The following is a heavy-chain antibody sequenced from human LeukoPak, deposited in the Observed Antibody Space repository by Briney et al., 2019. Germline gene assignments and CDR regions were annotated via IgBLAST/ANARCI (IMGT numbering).Heavy chain of an antibody. CDR2: ISYDGSNK. J-gene: IGHJ4*02. CDR1: GFTFSSYV. D-gene: IGHD2-15*01. CDR3: AKVRTQYCSSGNCFNYYFEY. Sequence: GGSLRLSCAASGFTFSSYVMHWVRQAPGKGLEWVAVISYDGSNKQYADSVKGRFTMSRDNSKNTLYLQMNSLRSEDAAVYYCAKVRTQYCSSGNCFNYYFEYWGQGTLVTVSS. V-gene: IGHV3-30*18.